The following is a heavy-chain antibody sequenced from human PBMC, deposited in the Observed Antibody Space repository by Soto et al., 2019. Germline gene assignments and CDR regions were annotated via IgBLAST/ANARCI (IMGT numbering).Heavy chain of an antibody. V-gene: IGHV1-69*01. CDR1: GGTFSSYA. CDR2: IIPIFGTA. J-gene: IGHJ6*02. Sequence: QVQLVQSGAEVKKPGSSVKVSCKASGGTFSSYAISWVRQAPGQGLEWMGGIIPIFGTANYAQKFQGRVTIPADESTCTAYMELSSLRSEDTAVYYCAGELVGAPLGGMDVWGQGTTVPVSS. CDR3: AGELVGAPLGGMDV. D-gene: IGHD1-26*01.